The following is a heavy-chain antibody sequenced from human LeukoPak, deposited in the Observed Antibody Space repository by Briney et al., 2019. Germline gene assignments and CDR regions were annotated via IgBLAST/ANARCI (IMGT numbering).Heavy chain of an antibody. CDR3: ARRGSYYALYYYYYMDV. V-gene: IGHV4-34*01. Sequence: SETLSLTCAVYGGSFSGYYWSWIRQPPGKGLEWIGEINHSGSTNYNPSLKSRVTISVDTSKNQFSLKLSSVTAADTAVYYCARRGSYYALYYYYYMDVWGKGTTVTISS. CDR1: GGSFSGYY. J-gene: IGHJ6*03. CDR2: INHSGST. D-gene: IGHD1-26*01.